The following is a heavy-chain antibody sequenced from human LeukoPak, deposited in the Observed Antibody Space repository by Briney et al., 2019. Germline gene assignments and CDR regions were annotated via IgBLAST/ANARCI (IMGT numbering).Heavy chain of an antibody. D-gene: IGHD5-12*01. CDR3: ARQVATMGWFDP. CDR1: GYNFATYW. V-gene: IGHV5-51*01. CDR2: IYPGDSDT. Sequence: GESLKISCKGSGYNFATYWIGWVRQMPGKGLEWMGSIYPGDSDTRYSPSFQGQVTISADKSISTAYLQWSSLKASDTAIYYCARQVATMGWFDPWGQGTLVTVSS. J-gene: IGHJ5*02.